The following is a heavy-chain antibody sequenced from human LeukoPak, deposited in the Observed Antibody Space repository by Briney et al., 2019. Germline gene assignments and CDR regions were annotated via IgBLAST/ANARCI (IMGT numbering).Heavy chain of an antibody. J-gene: IGHJ4*02. CDR2: VYYRGST. CDR1: GDFITAYY. D-gene: IGHD7-27*01. CDR3: ASNTGTVFDY. Sequence: SETLSLTCTVSGDFITAYYWSWIRHPPGKGLEWIGSVYYRGSTEYNPSLRSRVTISLEMSKHQFSLNLTSVTAADTAVYYCASNTGTVFDYWGQGAQVTVSS. V-gene: IGHV4-59*01.